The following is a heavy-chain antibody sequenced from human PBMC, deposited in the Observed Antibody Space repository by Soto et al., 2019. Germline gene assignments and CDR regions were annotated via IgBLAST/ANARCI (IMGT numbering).Heavy chain of an antibody. J-gene: IGHJ6*03. CDR2: IRSKANSYAT. CDR3: TRLYSSSGWDRGVGYYYYMDV. V-gene: IGHV3-73*01. CDR1: GFTFSGSA. D-gene: IGHD6-19*01. Sequence: GGSLRLSCAASGFTFSGSAMHWVRQASGKGLEWVGRIRSKANSYATAYAASVKGRFTISRDDSKNTAYLQMNSLKTEDTAVYYCTRLYSSSGWDRGVGYYYYMDVWGKGTTVTVSS.